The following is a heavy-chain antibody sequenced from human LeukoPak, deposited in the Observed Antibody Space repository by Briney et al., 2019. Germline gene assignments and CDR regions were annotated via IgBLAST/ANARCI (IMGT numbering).Heavy chain of an antibody. Sequence: ASVKVSCKASGYSFTSYGISWVRQAPGQGLEWMGWITGNNGDRHYVGKFRGRVTMTTDTATSTAYMELRSLGSDDTAVYYCARIRSISGVLYSRIPNYFYYAMDVWGQGTTVTVSS. CDR2: ITGNNGDR. CDR3: ARIRSISGVLYSRIPNYFYYAMDV. CDR1: GYSFTSYG. J-gene: IGHJ6*02. V-gene: IGHV1-18*01. D-gene: IGHD3-3*01.